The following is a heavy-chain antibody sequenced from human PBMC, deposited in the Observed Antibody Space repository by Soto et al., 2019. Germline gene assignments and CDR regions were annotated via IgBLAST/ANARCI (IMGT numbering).Heavy chain of an antibody. D-gene: IGHD6-19*01. Sequence: QVQLVQSGAEVKKPGSSVKVSCKASGGTFSSYTISWVRQAPGQGLEWMGRIIPILGIANYAQKFQGRVTITEDKSTSTAYMELSSLRSEDTAVYYCARVLAVAGTPWYFDLWGRGTLVTVSS. CDR1: GGTFSSYT. V-gene: IGHV1-69*02. J-gene: IGHJ2*01. CDR2: IIPILGIA. CDR3: ARVLAVAGTPWYFDL.